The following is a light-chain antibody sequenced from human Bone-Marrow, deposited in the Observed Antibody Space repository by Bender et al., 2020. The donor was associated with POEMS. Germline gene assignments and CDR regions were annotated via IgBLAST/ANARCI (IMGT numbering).Light chain of an antibody. CDR2: DVD. J-gene: IGLJ1*01. V-gene: IGLV2-14*01. Sequence: QSALTQPASVSGSPGQSLTISCTGTTNDIGDSAFVSWYQHHPGKAPRVIISDVDSRRSGISDRFSGSKSGNTASLTISGLQAEDEADYYCSSSTRSDTLVFGTGNTVTVV. CDR3: SSSTRSDTLV. CDR1: TNDIGDSAF.